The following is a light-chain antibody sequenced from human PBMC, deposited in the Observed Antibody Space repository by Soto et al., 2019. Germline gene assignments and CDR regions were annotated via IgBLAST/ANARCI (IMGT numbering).Light chain of an antibody. V-gene: IGKV3-15*01. J-gene: IGKJ5*01. CDR2: GAS. Sequence: VMTQAPATLSVSPGERATLSCRASPTINNNVAWYQLKDGQVPRLVIYGASTRATDIPARFSGSGSGTDFTLTISSLQPEDVATYFCQQSYRTPITFGQGTRLEIK. CDR3: QQSYRTPIT. CDR1: PTINNN.